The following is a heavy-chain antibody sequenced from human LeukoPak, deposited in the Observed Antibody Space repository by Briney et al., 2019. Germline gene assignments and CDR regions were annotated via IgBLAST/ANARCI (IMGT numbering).Heavy chain of an antibody. CDR3: ARGPPSGHDDSSGYYVPACFDY. J-gene: IGHJ4*02. D-gene: IGHD3-22*01. CDR2: IRYDGSNK. CDR1: GFIFNSYG. Sequence: PGGSLRLSCAASGFIFNSYGMHWVRQAPGKGLEWVAFIRYDGSNKYYADSVKGRFTISRDNSKNTLYLQMNSLRVEDTAVYYCARGPPSGHDDSSGYYVPACFDYWGQGTLVTVSS. V-gene: IGHV3-30*02.